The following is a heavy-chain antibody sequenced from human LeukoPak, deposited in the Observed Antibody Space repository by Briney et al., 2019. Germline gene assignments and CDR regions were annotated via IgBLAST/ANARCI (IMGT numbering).Heavy chain of an antibody. J-gene: IGHJ4*02. CDR1: GFTFSSYG. V-gene: IGHV3-33*01. Sequence: GRSLRLSCAASGFTFSSYGMHWVRQAPGKGLEWVAVIWYDGSNKYYADSVKGRFTISRDNSKNTLYLQMNGLRAEDTAVYYCARDLRCFDYWGQGTLVTVSS. D-gene: IGHD4-17*01. CDR2: IWYDGSNK. CDR3: ARDLRCFDY.